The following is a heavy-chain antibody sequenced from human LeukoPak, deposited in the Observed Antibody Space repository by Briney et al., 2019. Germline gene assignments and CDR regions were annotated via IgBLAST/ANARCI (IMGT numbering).Heavy chain of an antibody. V-gene: IGHV1-2*02. CDR2: INPNSGGT. CDR1: GYTFTGYY. CDR3: ARASSFDALDI. J-gene: IGHJ3*02. D-gene: IGHD6-6*01. Sequence: ASVKVSCKASGYTFTGYYMHWVRQAPGQGLEWMGWINPNSGGTNYAQKFQGRVTMTRETSISTAYMELRRLRSDDTAVYYCARASSFDALDIWGQGKMVTVSS.